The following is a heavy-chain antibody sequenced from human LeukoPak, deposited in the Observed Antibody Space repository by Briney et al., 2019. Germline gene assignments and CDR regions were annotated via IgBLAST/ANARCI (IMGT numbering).Heavy chain of an antibody. CDR1: GFTFDDYG. J-gene: IGHJ6*03. V-gene: IGHV3-20*04. CDR2: INWNGGST. CDR3: AKSPYYYMDV. Sequence: GGSLRLSCAASGFTFDDYGMSWVRQAPGKGLEWVSGINWNGGSTGYADSVKGRFTISRDNAKNSLYPQMSSLRAEDTAVYYCAKSPYYYMDVWGKGTTVTVSS.